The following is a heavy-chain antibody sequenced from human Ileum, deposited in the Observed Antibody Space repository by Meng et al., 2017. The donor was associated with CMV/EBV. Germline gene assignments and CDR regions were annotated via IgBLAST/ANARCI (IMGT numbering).Heavy chain of an antibody. CDR3: TSVVVTSANDY. D-gene: IGHD2-2*01. CDR1: GFNVSSKY. V-gene: IGHV3-66*02. CDR2: LYSGGST. Sequence: LSCAATGFNVSSKYMSWVRQAPGKGLEWVSVLYSGGSTYYADSVRGRFTISRDNSKNTLYLQMNSLRAEDSALYYCTSVVVTSANDYWGQGTLVTVSS. J-gene: IGHJ4*02.